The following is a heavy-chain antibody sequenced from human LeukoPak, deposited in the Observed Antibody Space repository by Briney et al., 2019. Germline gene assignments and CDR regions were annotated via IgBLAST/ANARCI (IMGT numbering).Heavy chain of an antibody. J-gene: IGHJ4*02. CDR2: IYYSGST. CDR3: ARDHSRPGTLDY. CDR1: GGSISSYY. D-gene: IGHD1-1*01. Sequence: SETLSLTCTVSGGSISSYYWSWIRQPPGKGLEWIGYIYYSGSTNYNPSLKSRVTISVDTSKNQFSLKLSSVTAADTAVYYCARDHSRPGTLDYWGQGTLVTVSS. V-gene: IGHV4-59*01.